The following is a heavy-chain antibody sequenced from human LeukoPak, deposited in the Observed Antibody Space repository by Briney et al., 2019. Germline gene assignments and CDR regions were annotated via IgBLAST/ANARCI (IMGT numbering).Heavy chain of an antibody. CDR3: ARRALNYDAFDI. V-gene: IGHV5-10-1*01. CDR2: IDPSDPYS. CDR1: GYSFTSYW. Sequence: GESLKISCKGSGYSFTSYWISWVRQMPGKGLDWMERIDPSDPYSNYSPSFQGHVTISADKSISTAYLQWSSLKASDTAMYYCARRALNYDAFDIWGQGTMVTVSS. D-gene: IGHD1-7*01. J-gene: IGHJ3*02.